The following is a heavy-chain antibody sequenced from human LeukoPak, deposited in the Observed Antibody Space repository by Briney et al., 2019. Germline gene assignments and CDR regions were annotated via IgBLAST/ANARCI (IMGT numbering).Heavy chain of an antibody. CDR2: ISSSSSTI. CDR3: AREVGSSSRNWFDP. Sequence: GGSLRLSCAASGFSLSSYAMHWVRQAPGKGLEWVSYISSSSSTIYYADSVKGRFTISRDNAKNSLYLQMNSLRAEDTAVYYCAREVGSSSRNWFDPWGQGTLVTVSS. V-gene: IGHV3-48*04. J-gene: IGHJ5*02. CDR1: GFSLSSYA. D-gene: IGHD6-13*01.